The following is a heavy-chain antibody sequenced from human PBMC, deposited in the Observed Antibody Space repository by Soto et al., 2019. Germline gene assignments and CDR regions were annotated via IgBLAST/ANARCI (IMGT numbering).Heavy chain of an antibody. CDR1: GGTFSNHA. D-gene: IGHD3-16*01. J-gene: IGHJ6*02. Sequence: VKVSCKASGGTFSNHAISWVRQAPGQGLEWMGGIVPLFGTANYAQKFQGRITIIADSSTSTAYMELRNLRSDDTAVYSCARGDDFDYYYGMDVWGQGTTVTVSS. CDR2: IVPLFGTA. V-gene: IGHV1-69*06. CDR3: ARGDDFDYYYGMDV.